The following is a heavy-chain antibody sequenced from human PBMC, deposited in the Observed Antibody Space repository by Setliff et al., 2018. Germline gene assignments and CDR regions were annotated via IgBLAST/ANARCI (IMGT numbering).Heavy chain of an antibody. V-gene: IGHV1-2*02. CDR2: INPNSGGT. J-gene: IGHJ6*03. CDR3: ARDGDILTTYYIYYYYMDV. Sequence: ASVKVSCKASGYTFTGYRIHWVRQAPGQGLEYMGWINPNSGGTNYAPKFQGRVTMTRDTSISTVYMEVSRLRSDDTAVYFCARDGDILTTYYIYYYYMDVWGKGTTVTVSS. CDR1: GYTFTGYR. D-gene: IGHD3-9*01.